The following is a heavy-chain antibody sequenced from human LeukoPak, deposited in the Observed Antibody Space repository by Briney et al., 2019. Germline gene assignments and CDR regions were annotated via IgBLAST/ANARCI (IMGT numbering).Heavy chain of an antibody. D-gene: IGHD7-27*01. V-gene: IGHV4-34*01. Sequence: SETLSLTCAVYGGSFSGYYWSWIRQPPGKGLEWIGEINHSGSTNYNPSLKSRVTISVDTSKNQFSLKLSSVTAADTAVYYCARDRLTGDLKAFDIWGQGTMVTVSS. CDR1: GGSFSGYY. J-gene: IGHJ3*02. CDR3: ARDRLTGDLKAFDI. CDR2: INHSGST.